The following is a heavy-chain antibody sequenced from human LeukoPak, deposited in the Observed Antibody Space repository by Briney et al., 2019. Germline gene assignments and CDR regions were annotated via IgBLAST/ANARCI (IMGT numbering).Heavy chain of an antibody. J-gene: IGHJ3*02. CDR1: GGTFSSYA. Sequence: ASVKVSCKASGGTFSSYAISWVRQAPGQGLEWMGRIIPILGIANYAQKFQGRVTTTADRSTSTAYMELSSLRSEDTAVYYCARNHWNAVVYGFDIWGQGTLVTVSS. CDR3: ARNHWNAVVYGFDI. CDR2: IIPILGIA. V-gene: IGHV1-69*04. D-gene: IGHD1-1*01.